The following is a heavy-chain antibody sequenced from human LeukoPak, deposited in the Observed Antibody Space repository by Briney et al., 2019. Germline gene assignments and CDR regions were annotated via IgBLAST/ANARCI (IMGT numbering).Heavy chain of an antibody. D-gene: IGHD3-10*01. CDR3: AKDQRGYGRIIDY. V-gene: IGHV3-23*01. Sequence: GGPLRLSCAASGFTFISYAMSWVRQAPGKGLEWVSSVSGSGSSTYYADSVKGRFTISIDNSKNTLYLQMNSLRAEDTAVYYCAKDQRGYGRIIDYWGQGTLVTISS. CDR2: VSGSGSST. J-gene: IGHJ4*02. CDR1: GFTFISYA.